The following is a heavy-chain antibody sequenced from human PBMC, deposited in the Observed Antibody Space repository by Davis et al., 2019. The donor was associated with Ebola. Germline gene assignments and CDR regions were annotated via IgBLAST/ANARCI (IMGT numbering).Heavy chain of an antibody. J-gene: IGHJ6*02. CDR2: INHSGYT. Sequence: MPGGSLRLSCAVYGGSFSGYYWSWIRQPPGKGLEWIGEINHSGYTNYNPSLKSRVTLTVDTSKNQFSLHLNSVTAADTAVYYCARGDVYGGNPADHWGQGTTVTVSS. CDR1: GGSFSGYY. D-gene: IGHD4-23*01. V-gene: IGHV4-34*01. CDR3: ARGDVYGGNPADH.